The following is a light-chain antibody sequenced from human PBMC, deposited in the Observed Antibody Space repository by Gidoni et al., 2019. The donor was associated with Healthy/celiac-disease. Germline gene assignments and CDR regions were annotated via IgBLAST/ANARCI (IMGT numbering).Light chain of an antibody. V-gene: IGLV2-14*01. CDR3: SSYTSSSTLEV. Sequence: QSPLTQPASVSGSPRQPITISCTGTSSDVGGYNYVSWYQQHPGKAPKLMIYEVSNRPSGVSNRFSGSKSGNTASLTISGLQAEDEADYYCSSYTSSSTLEVFGTGTKVTVL. CDR2: EVS. CDR1: SSDVGGYNY. J-gene: IGLJ1*01.